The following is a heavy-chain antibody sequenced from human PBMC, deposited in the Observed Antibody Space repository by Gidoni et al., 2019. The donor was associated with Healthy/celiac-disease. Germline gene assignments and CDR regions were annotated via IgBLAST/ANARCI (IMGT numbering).Heavy chain of an antibody. J-gene: IGHJ4*02. D-gene: IGHD2-21*02. Sequence: QVQLQESGPGLVKPSPTLSLTCTVTGGSISSGDYYWSWIRHPPGKGLEWIGYIYNSGSTYYNPSLKSRVTISVDTSKNQFSLKLSSVTAADTAVYYCARVVLWGGDYQYYFDYWGQGTLVTVSS. CDR3: ARVVLWGGDYQYYFDY. CDR2: IYNSGST. V-gene: IGHV4-30-4*08. CDR1: GGSISSGDYY.